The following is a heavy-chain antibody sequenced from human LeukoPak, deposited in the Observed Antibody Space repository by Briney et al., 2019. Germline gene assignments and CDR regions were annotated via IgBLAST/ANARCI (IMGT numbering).Heavy chain of an antibody. CDR3: TTYYGSGTNGWGYYYYGMDV. D-gene: IGHD3-22*01. CDR1: GFTFSNAW. V-gene: IGHV3-15*01. J-gene: IGHJ6*02. CDR2: IKSKTDGGTT. Sequence: GGSLRLSCAASGFTFSNAWMSWVRQAPGKGLEWVGRIKSKTDGGTTDYAAPVKGRFTISRDDSKNTLYLQMNSLKTEDTAVYYCTTYYGSGTNGWGYYYYGMDVWGQGTTVTVSS.